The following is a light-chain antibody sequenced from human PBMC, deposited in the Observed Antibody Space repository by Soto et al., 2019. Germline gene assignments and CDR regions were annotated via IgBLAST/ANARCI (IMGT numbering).Light chain of an antibody. V-gene: IGKV3-20*01. Sequence: EMVLTQSPGTMSLSPGERVTLSCRASQTVTRSYLAWYQQKPGQAPRLLIYGASIRATGIPDMFSGSGSGTDFTLTISRLEPEDFAVYYCQQYGTSPRTFGQGTKVAIK. CDR1: QTVTRSY. CDR3: QQYGTSPRT. CDR2: GAS. J-gene: IGKJ1*01.